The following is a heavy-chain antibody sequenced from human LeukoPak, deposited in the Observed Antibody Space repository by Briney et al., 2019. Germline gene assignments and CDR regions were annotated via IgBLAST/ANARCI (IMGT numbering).Heavy chain of an antibody. V-gene: IGHV3-7*01. D-gene: IGHD2-2*02. CDR1: GFTFSSFW. CDR3: ASILSDSFFDY. Sequence: GESLTLSCAASGFTFSSFWMSWVRQAPGKGLEWVANLKQDGSEKYYVAPEKGQYTISRDNATNSLYVQMYSRRAEDTVLHYDASILSDSFFDYWGQGTLVTVSS. J-gene: IGHJ4*02. CDR2: LKQDGSEK.